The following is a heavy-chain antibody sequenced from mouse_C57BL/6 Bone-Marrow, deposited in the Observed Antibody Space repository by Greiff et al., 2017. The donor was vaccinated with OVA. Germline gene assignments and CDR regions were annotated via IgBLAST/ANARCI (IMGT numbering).Heavy chain of an antibody. CDR2: IYPGSGST. V-gene: IGHV1-55*01. CDR3: ARDYYGSYYFDY. CDR1: GYTFTSYW. Sequence: QVQLQQPGAELVKPGASVKMSCKASGYTFTSYWITWVKQRPGQGLEWIGDIYPGSGSTNYNEKFKSKATLTVDTSSSTAYMQLSSLTSEYSAVYYCARDYYGSYYFDYWGQGTTLTVSS. D-gene: IGHD1-1*01. J-gene: IGHJ2*01.